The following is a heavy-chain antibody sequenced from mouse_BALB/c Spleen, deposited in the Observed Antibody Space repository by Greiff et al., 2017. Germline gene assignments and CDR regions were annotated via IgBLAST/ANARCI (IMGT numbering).Heavy chain of an antibody. CDR3: ARTPYYHYYAMDY. J-gene: IGHJ4*01. CDR2: ISYSGST. CDR1: GYSITSDYA. V-gene: IGHV3-2*02. Sequence: EVKLMESGPGLVKPSQSLSLTCTVTGYSITSDYAWNWIRQFPGNKLEWMGYISYSGSTSYNPSLKSRISITRDTSKNQFFLQLNSVTTEDTATYYCARTPYYHYYAMDYWGQGTSVTVSS. D-gene: IGHD1-1*02.